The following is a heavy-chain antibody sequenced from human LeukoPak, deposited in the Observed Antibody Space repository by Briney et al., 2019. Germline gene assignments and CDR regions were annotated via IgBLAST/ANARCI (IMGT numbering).Heavy chain of an antibody. V-gene: IGHV4-61*08. J-gene: IGHJ4*02. CDR3: ARTDSSGWYYFDY. CDR1: GGSISSGGYY. D-gene: IGHD6-19*01. CDR2: IYYSGST. Sequence: SQTLSLTCTVSGGSISSGGYYWSWIRQHPGKGLEWIGYIYYSGSTNYNPSLKSRVTISVDTSKNQFSLKLSSVTAADTAVYYCARTDSSGWYYFDYWGQGTLVTVSS.